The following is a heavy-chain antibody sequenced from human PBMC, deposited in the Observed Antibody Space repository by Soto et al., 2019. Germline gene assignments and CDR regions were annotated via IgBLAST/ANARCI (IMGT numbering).Heavy chain of an antibody. D-gene: IGHD3-10*01. CDR2: INHSGST. CDR3: ARGLPQVLLWFGESAGYYYGMDV. J-gene: IGHJ6*02. Sequence: SETLSLTCAVYGGSFSGYYWSWIRQPPGKGLEWIGEINHSGSTNYNPSLKSRVTISVDTSKNQFSLKLSSVTAADTAVYYCARGLPQVLLWFGESAGYYYGMDVWGQGTTVTVSS. V-gene: IGHV4-34*01. CDR1: GGSFSGYY.